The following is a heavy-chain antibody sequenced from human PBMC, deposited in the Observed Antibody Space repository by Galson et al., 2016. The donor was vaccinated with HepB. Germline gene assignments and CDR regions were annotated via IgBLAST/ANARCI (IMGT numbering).Heavy chain of an antibody. J-gene: IGHJ4*02. V-gene: IGHV3-33*01. CDR1: GFTFSSSG. CDR2: IWDNGNNK. CDR3: ATDRAHGFGFDY. D-gene: IGHD3-16*01. Sequence: SLRLSCAASGFTFSSSGMHWVRQAPGKGLEWVAVIWDNGNNKYYADSVKGRFTISRDNSKTMLYLQVNSLRADDTAAYFCATDRAHGFGFDYWGQGTVVTVSS.